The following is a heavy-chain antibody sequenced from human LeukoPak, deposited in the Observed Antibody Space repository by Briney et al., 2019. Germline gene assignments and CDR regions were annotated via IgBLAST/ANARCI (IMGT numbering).Heavy chain of an antibody. CDR1: GGSLSSGGYS. CDR2: IYHSGST. D-gene: IGHD4-23*01. J-gene: IGHJ2*01. Sequence: PSQTLSLTCTVSGGSLSSGGYSWSWIRQPPGKGLEWIGYIYHSGSTYYNPSLKGRVTISVDRSKNQFSLKLSSVTAADTAVYYCARGADYGGNSIYWYFDLWGRGTLVTVSS. CDR3: ARGADYGGNSIYWYFDL. V-gene: IGHV4-30-2*01.